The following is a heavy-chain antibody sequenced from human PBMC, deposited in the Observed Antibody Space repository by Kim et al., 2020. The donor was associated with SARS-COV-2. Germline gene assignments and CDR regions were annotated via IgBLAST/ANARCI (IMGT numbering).Heavy chain of an antibody. J-gene: IGHJ4*02. D-gene: IGHD3-10*01. CDR3: ARDRRVRGVIINSSLDY. CDR1: GFTFSSYA. Sequence: GGSLRLSCAASGFTFSSYAMHWVRQAPGKGLEWVAVISYDGSNKYYADSVKGRFTISRDNSKNTLYLQMNSLRAEDTAVYYCARDRRVRGVIINSSLDYWGQGTLVTVSS. CDR2: ISYDGSNK. V-gene: IGHV3-30-3*01.